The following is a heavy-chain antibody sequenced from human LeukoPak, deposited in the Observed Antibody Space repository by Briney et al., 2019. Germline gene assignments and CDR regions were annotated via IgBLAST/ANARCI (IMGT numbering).Heavy chain of an antibody. CDR2: ISSSGSTI. Sequence: GGSLRLSCAASGFTFSSYEMNWVRQAPGKGLEWVSYISSSGSTIYYADSVKGRFTISRDNAKNSLYLQMNSLRAEDTAVYYCARDGPYGSGSYVYMDVWGKGTTVTVSS. CDR1: GFTFSSYE. J-gene: IGHJ6*03. D-gene: IGHD3-10*01. CDR3: ARDGPYGSGSYVYMDV. V-gene: IGHV3-48*03.